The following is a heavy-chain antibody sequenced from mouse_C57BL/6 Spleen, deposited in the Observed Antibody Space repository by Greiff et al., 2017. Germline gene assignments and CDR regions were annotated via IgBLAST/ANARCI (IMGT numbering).Heavy chain of an antibody. Sequence: QVQLQQPGAELVRPGSSVKLSCKASGYTFTSYWMHWVKQRPIQGLEWIGNIDPSDSETHYNQKFKDKATLTVDKSSSTAYMQLSSLTSEDSAVYYCARRIFYDGYYEAMDYWGQGTSVTVSS. CDR2: IDPSDSET. CDR3: ARRIFYDGYYEAMDY. D-gene: IGHD2-3*01. V-gene: IGHV1-52*01. J-gene: IGHJ4*01. CDR1: GYTFTSYW.